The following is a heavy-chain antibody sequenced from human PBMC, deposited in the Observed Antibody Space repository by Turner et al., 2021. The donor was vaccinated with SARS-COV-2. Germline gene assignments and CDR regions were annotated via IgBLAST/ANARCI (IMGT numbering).Heavy chain of an antibody. CDR3: ARRQLGWGLIDY. CDR1: GYTFTGYY. Sequence: QVQLVQPRAEVKKPGASVMVSCKASGYTFTGYYMHWVRQAPGQGLEWMGWINPNSGGTSYAQEFQGRVTMTRDTSISTAYMELSRLRSNGTAVYCCARRQLGWGLIDYWGQGTLVTVSS. D-gene: IGHD2-21*01. J-gene: IGHJ4*02. CDR2: INPNSGGT. V-gene: IGHV1-2*02.